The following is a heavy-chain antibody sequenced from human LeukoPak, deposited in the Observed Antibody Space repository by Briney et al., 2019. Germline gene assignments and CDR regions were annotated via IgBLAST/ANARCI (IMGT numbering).Heavy chain of an antibody. J-gene: IGHJ4*02. Sequence: GGSLRLSCAAFGFTFSSYVMSWVRQAPGKGLEWVSAVSGSGGSTYYADSVKGRFTISRDNSKNTLYLQMNSLRAEDTAVYYCAKGGWLGYCSSTSCYWGFDYWGQGTLVTVSS. D-gene: IGHD2-2*01. CDR3: AKGGWLGYCSSTSCYWGFDY. CDR2: VSGSGGST. CDR1: GFTFSSYV. V-gene: IGHV3-23*01.